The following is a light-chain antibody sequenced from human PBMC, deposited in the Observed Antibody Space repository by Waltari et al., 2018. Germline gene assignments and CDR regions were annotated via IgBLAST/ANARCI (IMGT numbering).Light chain of an antibody. J-gene: IGLJ2*01. CDR2: DKN. CDR1: SLRSYY. V-gene: IGLV3-19*01. Sequence: SSELTQDPTVSVAMGQTVRITCQGDSLRSYYASWYQQTPGQAPILVIFDKNNRPSGVPDRFSGYSADNTAVLTITGAQAEDEASYYWHSRDASGVGGSFGGGTKLTVL. CDR3: HSRDASGVGGS.